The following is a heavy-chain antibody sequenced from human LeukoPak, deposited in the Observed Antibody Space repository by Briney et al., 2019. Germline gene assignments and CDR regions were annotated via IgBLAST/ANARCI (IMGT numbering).Heavy chain of an antibody. Sequence: GESLKISCKASGYTFTHHWIGCVRQKSGSGLEWMGIIYPRDSDTRYSPSFQGHVSISADTSIHTAYLEWSRLEASDTAIYYCARHSDVIGAIWGQGTLVTVSS. D-gene: IGHD3-10*01. CDR1: GYTFTHHW. CDR3: ARHSDVIGAI. V-gene: IGHV5-51*01. J-gene: IGHJ4*02. CDR2: IYPRDSDT.